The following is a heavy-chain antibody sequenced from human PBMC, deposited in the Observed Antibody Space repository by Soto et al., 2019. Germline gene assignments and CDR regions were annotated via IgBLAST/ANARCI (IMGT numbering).Heavy chain of an antibody. D-gene: IGHD3-22*01. CDR1: GGTFSSYA. V-gene: IGHV1-69*13. CDR3: ARDYYDSSGYYPHYYYGMDV. Sequence: GASVKVSCKASGGTFSSYAISWVRQAPGQGLEWMGGIIPIFGTANYAQKFQGRVTITADESTSTAYMELSSLRSEDTAVYYCARDYYDSSGYYPHYYYGMDVWGQGTTVTVSS. J-gene: IGHJ6*02. CDR2: IIPIFGTA.